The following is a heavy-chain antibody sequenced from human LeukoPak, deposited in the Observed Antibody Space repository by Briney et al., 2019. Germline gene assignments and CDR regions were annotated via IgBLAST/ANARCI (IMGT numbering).Heavy chain of an antibody. CDR2: ITDSGNT. CDR1: GFTFSNYG. D-gene: IGHD5-24*01. CDR3: ARSKRWLQLGFDC. V-gene: IGHV3-21*01. Sequence: GGSLRLSCAASGFTFSNYGMSWVRQAQGKGLEWVSAITDSGNTFYADSVKGRFTISRDNAKNSLYLQMNSLRAEDTAVYYCARSKRWLQLGFDCWGQGTLVTVSS. J-gene: IGHJ5*01.